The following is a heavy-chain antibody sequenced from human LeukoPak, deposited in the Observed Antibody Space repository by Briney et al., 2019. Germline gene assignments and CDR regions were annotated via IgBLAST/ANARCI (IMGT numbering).Heavy chain of an antibody. CDR3: ARMTVAYYYYYGMDV. Sequence: ASVKVSCKASAYSFTSYDINWVRQATGQGLEWMGWMNPNSGNTGYAQKFQGRVTMTRNTSISTAYMELSSLRSEDTAVYYCARMTVAYYYYYGMDVWGQGTTVTVSS. D-gene: IGHD4-17*01. V-gene: IGHV1-8*01. J-gene: IGHJ6*02. CDR1: AYSFTSYD. CDR2: MNPNSGNT.